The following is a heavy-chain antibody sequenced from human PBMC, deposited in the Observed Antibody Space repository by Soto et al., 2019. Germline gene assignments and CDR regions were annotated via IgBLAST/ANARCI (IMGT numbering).Heavy chain of an antibody. V-gene: IGHV3-7*01. CDR3: VGALTYEVPYYYYAMDV. CDR1: GFSFSTYL. J-gene: IGHJ6*02. CDR2: IKQGGNEK. Sequence: XGSLRLSCAASGFSFSTYLMSWVRQAPGKGLEWVANIKQGGNEKFYVDSVKGRFTISRDNDKKSLYLQMDSLRVEDTAVYYCVGALTYEVPYYYYAMDVWGQGTTATVSS. D-gene: IGHD3-16*01.